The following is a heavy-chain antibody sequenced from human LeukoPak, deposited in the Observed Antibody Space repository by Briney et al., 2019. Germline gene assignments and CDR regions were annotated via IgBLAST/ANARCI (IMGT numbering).Heavy chain of an antibody. Sequence: GGSLRLSCAASGFTLSNYGMHWVRQAPGKGLEWVAAISYDASNKYYSDSVKGRFTISRDNSKNTLYLQMNGLRAGDTAVYYCAKVPSGYGMDVWGKGTTVTVSS. CDR2: ISYDASNK. V-gene: IGHV3-30*18. J-gene: IGHJ6*04. CDR3: AKVPSGYGMDV. CDR1: GFTLSNYG.